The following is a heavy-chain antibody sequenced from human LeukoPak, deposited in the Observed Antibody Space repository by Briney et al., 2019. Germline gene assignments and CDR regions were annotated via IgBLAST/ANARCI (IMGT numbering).Heavy chain of an antibody. Sequence: PGGSLRLSCAASGFTFSSYGMHWVRQAPGKGLEWVSTFSTSGSSTYADSVKGRFTISRDNSKNTVFLQMNSLRAEDTAIYYCVNQYFDYWGQGTLVTVSS. CDR3: VNQYFDY. J-gene: IGHJ4*02. CDR1: GFTFSSYG. V-gene: IGHV3-23*01. D-gene: IGHD1-14*01. CDR2: FSTSGSST.